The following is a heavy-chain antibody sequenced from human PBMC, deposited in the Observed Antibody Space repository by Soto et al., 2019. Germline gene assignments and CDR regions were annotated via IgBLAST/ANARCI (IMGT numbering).Heavy chain of an antibody. V-gene: IGHV3-48*01. CDR2: ISSSSSTI. D-gene: IGHD6-13*01. Sequence: GGSLRLSCAASGFTFSSYSMNWVRQAPGKGLEWVSYISSSSSTIYYADSVKGQFTISRDNAKNSLYLQMNSLRAEDTAVYYCARHPERIAQIGWFDPWGQGTLVTVSS. CDR1: GFTFSSYS. CDR3: ARHPERIAQIGWFDP. J-gene: IGHJ5*02.